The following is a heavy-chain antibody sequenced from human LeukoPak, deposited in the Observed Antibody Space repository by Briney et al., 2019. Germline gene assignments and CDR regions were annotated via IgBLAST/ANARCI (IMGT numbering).Heavy chain of an antibody. CDR1: GFTFSSYG. CDR2: IWYDGSNK. CDR3: ARLAGGGWYLKSYYFDY. Sequence: GRSLRLSCAASGFTFSSYGMHWVRQAPGKGLEWVAVIWYDGSNKYYADSVKGRFTISRDNSKNTLYLQMNSLRVEDTAVYYCARLAGGGWYLKSYYFDYWGQGTLVTVSS. J-gene: IGHJ4*02. D-gene: IGHD6-19*01. V-gene: IGHV3-33*01.